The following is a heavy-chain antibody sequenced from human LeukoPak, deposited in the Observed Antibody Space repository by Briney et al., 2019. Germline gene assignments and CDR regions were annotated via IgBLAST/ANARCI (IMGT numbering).Heavy chain of an antibody. V-gene: IGHV1-46*01. Sequence: ASVKVSCKASGDTFTSYYMHWVRQAPGQGLEWMGIINPSGGSTSYAQKFQGRVTMTRDTSTSTVYMELSSLRSEDTAVYYCARERIIQWLAKTGTLAYWGQGTLVTVSS. CDR2: INPSGGST. CDR3: ARERIIQWLAKTGTLAY. CDR1: GDTFTSYY. J-gene: IGHJ4*02. D-gene: IGHD6-19*01.